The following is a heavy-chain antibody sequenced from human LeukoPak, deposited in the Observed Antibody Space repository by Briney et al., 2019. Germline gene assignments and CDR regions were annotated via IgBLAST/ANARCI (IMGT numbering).Heavy chain of an antibody. CDR1: GGSISSYY. CDR2: IYTSGST. V-gene: IGHV4-4*07. J-gene: IGHJ5*02. Sequence: SETLSLTCTVSGGSISSYYWSWIRQPAGKGLEWIGHIYTSGSTNYNPSLKSRVTISVDTSKNQFSLKPSSVTAADTAVYYCARLEPITMSRFDPWGQGTLVTVSS. CDR3: ARLEPITMSRFDP. D-gene: IGHD3-10*02.